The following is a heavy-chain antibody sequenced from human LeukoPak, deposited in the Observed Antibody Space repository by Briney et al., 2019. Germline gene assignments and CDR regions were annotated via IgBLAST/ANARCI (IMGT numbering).Heavy chain of an antibody. CDR2: ISYDGSNK. CDR1: GFTFSSYA. J-gene: IGHJ4*02. V-gene: IGHV3-30*04. D-gene: IGHD2-2*01. Sequence: GGSLRLSCAASGFTFSSYAMHWVRQAPGKGLEWVAVISYDGSNKYYADSVKGRFTISRDNSKNTLYLQMNSLRAEDTAVYYCAKWGSTSRNTFDYWGQGTLVTVSS. CDR3: AKWGSTSRNTFDY.